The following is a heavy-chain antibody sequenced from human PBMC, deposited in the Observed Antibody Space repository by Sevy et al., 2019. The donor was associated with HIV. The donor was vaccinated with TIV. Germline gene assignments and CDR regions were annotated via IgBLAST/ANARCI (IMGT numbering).Heavy chain of an antibody. V-gene: IGHV3-21*04. J-gene: IGHJ4*02. Sequence: GGSLRLSCAASGFTFSSYEMNWVRQPPGKGLEWVSTLSFGCGEINYADSVKGRFTISRDNSKSSVYLQMNNLRPEDTAVYYCAREGCTKPHDYWGQGTLVTVSS. CDR3: AREGCTKPHDY. CDR1: GFTFSSYE. D-gene: IGHD2-8*01. CDR2: LSFGCGEI.